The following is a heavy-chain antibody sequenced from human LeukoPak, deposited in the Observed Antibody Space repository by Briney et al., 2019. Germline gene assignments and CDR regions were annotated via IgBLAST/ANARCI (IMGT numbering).Heavy chain of an antibody. D-gene: IGHD6-19*01. CDR1: GFSFSSHA. Sequence: GGSLRLSCEASGFSFSSHAMSWVRQAPGKGLEWASAISGSGSNTYYADSVKGRFTISRDNSENTLYLQMNSLRVEDTAVYYCAKGPLIEVAGTTWDYWGQGTLVTVSS. CDR2: ISGSGSNT. CDR3: AKGPLIEVAGTTWDY. V-gene: IGHV3-23*01. J-gene: IGHJ4*02.